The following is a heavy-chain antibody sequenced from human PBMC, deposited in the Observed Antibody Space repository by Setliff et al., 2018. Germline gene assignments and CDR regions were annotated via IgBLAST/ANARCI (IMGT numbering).Heavy chain of an antibody. V-gene: IGHV4-38-2*01. CDR2: IYHNGNT. CDR1: GYSISSGYY. D-gene: IGHD2-15*01. J-gene: IGHJ3*02. Sequence: SETLSLTCAVSGYSISSGYYWGWIRQPPGKGLEWIGSIYHNGNTNFNPSLKSRVNMSADSSKNNLSLRLKYVTAADTAVYYCARGRMRGSCSGHSCTYDPFDIWGQGTPVTVSS. CDR3: ARGRMRGSCSGHSCTYDPFDI.